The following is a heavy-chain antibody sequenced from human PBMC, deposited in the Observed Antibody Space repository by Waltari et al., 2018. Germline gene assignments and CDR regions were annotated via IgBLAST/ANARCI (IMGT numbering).Heavy chain of an antibody. J-gene: IGHJ4*02. CDR1: GFPFSYAW. V-gene: IGHV3-15*02. D-gene: IGHD1-1*01. CDR3: TTGGWFNWDRYYFDY. Sequence: EVHLEDSGGALVKPGGSLRLSCAASGFPFSYAWMGWVRQAPGKGLEWVGHVKSESDAGTTNYAAPVKGRFTISRDDSKNKLYLQMSSLKTEDTAVYYCTTGGWFNWDRYYFDYWGRGTLVTVSS. CDR2: VKSESDAGTT.